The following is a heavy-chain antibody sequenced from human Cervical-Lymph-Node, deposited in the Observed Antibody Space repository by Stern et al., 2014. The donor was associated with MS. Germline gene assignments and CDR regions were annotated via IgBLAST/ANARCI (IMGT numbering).Heavy chain of an antibody. Sequence: QLVQSGAEVKKPGASVKVSCKASGYTFPDHYMHWVRQAPGQGLEWMGRINPRSGDASYAQKFQAWVTMTRDTSVSTVYMELRRLRADDTAVYYCAREGVETAMVYYYYGMDVWGQGTTVTVSS. D-gene: IGHD5-18*01. CDR3: AREGVETAMVYYYYGMDV. V-gene: IGHV1-2*04. CDR1: GYTFPDHY. J-gene: IGHJ6*02. CDR2: INPRSGDA.